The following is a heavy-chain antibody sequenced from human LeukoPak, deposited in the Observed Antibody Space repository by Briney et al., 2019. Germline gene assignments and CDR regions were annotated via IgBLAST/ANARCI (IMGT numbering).Heavy chain of an antibody. Sequence: PGRSLRLSCAASGFTFSSYGMHWVRQAPGKGLEWVTLISYDGSNKYYADSVKGRFTISRDNSKNTLYLQMNSLRAGDTAVYYCARDCTGGTCYDAFDIWGQGTMVTVSS. CDR2: ISYDGSNK. CDR1: GFTFSSYG. J-gene: IGHJ3*02. CDR3: ARDCTGGTCYDAFDI. D-gene: IGHD2-15*01. V-gene: IGHV3-30*03.